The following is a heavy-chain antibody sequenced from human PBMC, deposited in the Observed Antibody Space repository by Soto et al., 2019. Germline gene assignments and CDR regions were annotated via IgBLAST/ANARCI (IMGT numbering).Heavy chain of an antibody. CDR2: INTSGGSS. Sequence: HLAQSGPEVKRPGASVKISCKASGFIFTDWFMHWVRQAPGQGPEWMGIINTSGGSSIYSQKFQDRVTMTRDTSTSTLYVGLSSLTSADTAVYYCAKEGAIPGEVDAWGQGTLVTVSS. D-gene: IGHD2-21*01. J-gene: IGHJ1*01. V-gene: IGHV1-46*01. CDR1: GFIFTDWF. CDR3: AKEGAIPGEVDA.